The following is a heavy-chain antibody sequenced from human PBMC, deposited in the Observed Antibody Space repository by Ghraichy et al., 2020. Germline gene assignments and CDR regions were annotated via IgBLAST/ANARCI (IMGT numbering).Heavy chain of an antibody. CDR1: GFTFSSYA. CDR3: VKGHPYDSSGYYHEYYYYYGMDV. V-gene: IGHV3-64D*09. J-gene: IGHJ6*02. D-gene: IGHD3-22*01. Sequence: GGSLRLSCSASGFTFSSYAMHWVRQAPGKGLEYVSAISSNGGSTYYADSVKGRFTISRDNSKNTLYLQMSSLRAEDTAVYYCVKGHPYDSSGYYHEYYYYYGMDVWGQGTTVTVSS. CDR2: ISSNGGST.